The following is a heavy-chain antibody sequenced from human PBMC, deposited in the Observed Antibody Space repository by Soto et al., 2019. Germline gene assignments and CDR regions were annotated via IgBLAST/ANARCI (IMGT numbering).Heavy chain of an antibody. CDR2: IIPILGIA. Sequence: HVQLVQSGAEVKKPGSSVKVSCKASGGTFSSYTITWVRQAPGQGLEWMGRIIPILGIANYAQKFQGRVTITADKATGTAHMELSSLRSEETAVYYCLNIPHYWGQGTLVTVSS. V-gene: IGHV1-69*02. CDR1: GGTFSSYT. CDR3: LNIPHY. J-gene: IGHJ4*02.